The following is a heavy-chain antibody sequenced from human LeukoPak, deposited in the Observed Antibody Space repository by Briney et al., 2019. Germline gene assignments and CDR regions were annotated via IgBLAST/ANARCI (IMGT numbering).Heavy chain of an antibody. CDR1: GFSGKESY. CDR3: ARGKRRFDY. Sequence: GRSLRLSSADAGFSGKESYMTGNRKAPGKGLEWVAYISGRGFSMYYADSVKGRFTISRDNARNSLYLNMSSLRADDTAVYYCARGKRRFDYWGQGTLVTVSS. V-gene: IGHV3-11*01. CDR2: ISGRGFSM. J-gene: IGHJ4*02.